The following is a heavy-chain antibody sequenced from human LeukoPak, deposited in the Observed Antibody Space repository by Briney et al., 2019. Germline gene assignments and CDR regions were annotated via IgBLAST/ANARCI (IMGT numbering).Heavy chain of an antibody. J-gene: IGHJ4*02. Sequence: SETLSLTCTVSGGSISGGDYYWSWVRQPPGRGLEWIAYIFYSGSTYYNPSLKTRVTISADAAKNQFSLRLSSVTAADTAVYYCARTWGFCTGGTCDHSLAYWGQGTLVTVSS. D-gene: IGHD2-15*01. V-gene: IGHV4-30-4*01. CDR2: IFYSGST. CDR1: GGSISGGDYY. CDR3: ARTWGFCTGGTCDHSLAY.